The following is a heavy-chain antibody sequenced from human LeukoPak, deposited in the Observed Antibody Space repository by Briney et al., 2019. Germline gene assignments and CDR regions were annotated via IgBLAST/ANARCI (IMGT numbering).Heavy chain of an antibody. D-gene: IGHD6-19*01. CDR3: ARELAVAGTNYFDY. J-gene: IGHJ4*02. CDR2: IYYSGST. V-gene: IGHV4-59*01. Sequence: SETLSLTCTVSGGSISSYYWSWLRQPPGKGLEWIGYIYYSGSTNYNPSLKSRVTISVDTSKNQFSLKLSSVTAADTAVYYCARELAVAGTNYFDYWGQGTLVTVSS. CDR1: GGSISSYY.